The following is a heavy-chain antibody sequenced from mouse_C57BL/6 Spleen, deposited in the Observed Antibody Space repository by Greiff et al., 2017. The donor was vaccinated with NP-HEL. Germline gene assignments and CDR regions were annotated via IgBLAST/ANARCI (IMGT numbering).Heavy chain of an antibody. CDR2: IDPKDGET. CDR1: GFNIKDYY. CDR3: ARAQSSGLFAY. J-gene: IGHJ3*01. D-gene: IGHD3-1*01. Sequence: QLQQSGAELVKPGASVKLSCTASGFNIKDYYMHWVKQRTEPGLEWIGRIDPKDGETKYAPKFKGKATITADTSSKTAYLQLSSLTSEDTAVYYCARAQSSGLFAYWGQGTLVTVSA. V-gene: IGHV14-2*01.